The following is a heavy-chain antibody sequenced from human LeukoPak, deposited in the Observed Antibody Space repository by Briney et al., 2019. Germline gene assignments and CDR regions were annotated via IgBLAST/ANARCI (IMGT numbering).Heavy chain of an antibody. CDR1: GGSISSYY. CDR2: IYYSGST. J-gene: IGHJ6*04. CDR3: ARSDSGSYYSPPYYYYGMDV. V-gene: IGHV4-59*01. D-gene: IGHD3-10*01. Sequence: PSETLSLTCTVSGGSISSYYWSWIRQPPGKGLEWIGYIYYSGSTNYNPSLKSRVTISVDTSKNQFSPKLSSVTAADTAVYYCARSDSGSYYSPPYYYYGMDVWGKGTTVTVSS.